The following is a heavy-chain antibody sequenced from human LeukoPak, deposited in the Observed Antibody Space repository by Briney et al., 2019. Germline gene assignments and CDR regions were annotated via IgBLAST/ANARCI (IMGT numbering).Heavy chain of an antibody. CDR1: GFTFSSYA. CDR2: ISSSGGST. CDR3: TKTPLGDYCSSASCPHFNWFDP. J-gene: IGHJ5*02. D-gene: IGHD2-2*01. V-gene: IGHV3-23*01. Sequence: GGSLRLSCAASGFTFSSYAMNWVRQAPGKGLEWVSHISSSGGSTYYAGSVKGRFTISRDISENTLYLQMSSLRVDDTAVYYCTKTPLGDYCSSASCPHFNWFDPWGQGTLVTVSS.